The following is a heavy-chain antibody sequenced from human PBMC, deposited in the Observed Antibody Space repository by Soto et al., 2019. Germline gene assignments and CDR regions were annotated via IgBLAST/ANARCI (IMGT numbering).Heavy chain of an antibody. J-gene: IGHJ6*02. CDR3: TTEFFYGMNV. Sequence: GGSLRLSCAASGRTVINTWMDWIRQAPGKGPEWVGRMKSKIHGGTIEYGAPVKRRFTISKEDSENTLSLQMNSLKTEDTGVYYCTTEFFYGMNVWGQGTTVTVSS. CDR2: MKSKIHGGTI. CDR1: GRTVINTW. V-gene: IGHV3-15*07.